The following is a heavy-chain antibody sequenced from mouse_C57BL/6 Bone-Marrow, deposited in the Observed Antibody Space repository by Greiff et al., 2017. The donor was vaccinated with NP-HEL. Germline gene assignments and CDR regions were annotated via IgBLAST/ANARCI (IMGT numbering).Heavy chain of an antibody. V-gene: IGHV1-82*01. CDR3: ARKTTVVGGWYFDV. CDR2: IYPGDGDT. J-gene: IGHJ1*03. Sequence: VHLVESGPELVKPGASVKISCKASGYAFSSSWMNWVKQRPGKGLEWIGRIYPGDGDTNYNGKFKGKATLTADKSSSTAYMQLSSLTSEDSAVYVCARKTTVVGGWYFDVWGTGTTVTVSS. D-gene: IGHD1-1*01. CDR1: GYAFSSSW.